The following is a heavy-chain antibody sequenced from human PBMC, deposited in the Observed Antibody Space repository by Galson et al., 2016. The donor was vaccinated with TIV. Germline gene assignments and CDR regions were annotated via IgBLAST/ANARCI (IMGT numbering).Heavy chain of an antibody. CDR3: ARDRGSMTMILVVDYYYGMDV. D-gene: IGHD3-22*01. Sequence: SVKVSCKASGYTFSKYDISCVRQAPGQGLEWMGWISGYSGNTNYARKLQGRVIMTTDTSTGTAFMEVRRLTSDDTAVYYCARDRGSMTMILVVDYYYGMDVWGQGTTVTVSS. CDR2: ISGYSGNT. J-gene: IGHJ6*02. V-gene: IGHV1-18*04. CDR1: GYTFSKYD.